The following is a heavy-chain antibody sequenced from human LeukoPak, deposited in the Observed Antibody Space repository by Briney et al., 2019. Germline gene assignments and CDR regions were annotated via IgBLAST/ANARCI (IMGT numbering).Heavy chain of an antibody. J-gene: IGHJ4*02. D-gene: IGHD2-15*01. V-gene: IGHV1-2*02. CDR1: GYTFTGYY. Sequence: ASVKVSCKASGYTFTGYYMHWVRQAPGQGLEWMGWINPNSGGTNYAQKFQGRVTMTRETSISTAYMELSRLRSDDTAVYYCARRSWGFLAIDYWGQGTLVTVSS. CDR2: INPNSGGT. CDR3: ARRSWGFLAIDY.